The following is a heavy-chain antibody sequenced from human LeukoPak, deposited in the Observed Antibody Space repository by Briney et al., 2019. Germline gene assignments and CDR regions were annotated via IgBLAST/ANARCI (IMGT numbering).Heavy chain of an antibody. CDR3: ARVGATSSSWYYFDY. Sequence: SQTLSLTCTVSGGSISSGDYYWSWIRQPPGKGLEWIGYIYYSGSTYYNPSLKSRVTISVDTSKNRFSLKLSSVTAADTAVYYCARVGATSSSWYYFDYWGQGTLVTVSS. CDR1: GGSISSGDYY. V-gene: IGHV4-30-4*01. CDR2: IYYSGST. D-gene: IGHD6-13*01. J-gene: IGHJ4*02.